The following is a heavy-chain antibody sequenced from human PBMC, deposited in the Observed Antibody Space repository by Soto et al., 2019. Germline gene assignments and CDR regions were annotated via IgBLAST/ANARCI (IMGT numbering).Heavy chain of an antibody. CDR2: IWYDGSRT. D-gene: IGHD2-15*01. V-gene: IGHV3-33*01. CDR1: GFSFSSYG. Sequence: QVQLVESGGGVVQPGRSLRLSCAASGFSFSSYGMHWVRQAPGKGLEGVAVIWYDGSRTSYAESVRGRFTVSRDNSRKMLWLQMDSLRAEDTAVYFCARQWCEGYNVPYLDQWGQGTLVTVSS. J-gene: IGHJ4*02. CDR3: ARQWCEGYNVPYLDQ.